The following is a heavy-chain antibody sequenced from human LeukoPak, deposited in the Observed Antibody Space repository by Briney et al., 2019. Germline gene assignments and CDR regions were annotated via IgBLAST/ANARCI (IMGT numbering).Heavy chain of an antibody. V-gene: IGHV3-30*03. CDR1: GFTFSSYA. CDR2: LSFDGAHK. CDR3: VRARAGGLDY. J-gene: IGHJ4*02. D-gene: IGHD3-16*01. Sequence: GGSLRLSCAASGFTFSSYAMSWVRQAPGRGLEWVAVLSFDGAHKYYAESVKGRFTISKDNSNNTLFLQMDSLRLEDTALYYCVRARAGGLDYWGQGTLVTVSS.